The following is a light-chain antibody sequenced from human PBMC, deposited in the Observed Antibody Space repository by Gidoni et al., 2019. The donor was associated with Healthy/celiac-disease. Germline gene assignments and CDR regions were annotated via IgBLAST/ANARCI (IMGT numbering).Light chain of an antibody. V-gene: IGKV1-5*03. CDR1: QSISSW. Sequence: DIQMTQSPSTLSASVGDRVTITCRASQSISSWLAWYQQKPGKAPKRLIYKASSLESGGPSRFSGSGSGTEVTLTISSLQPDDFATYYCQQYNSYSPLTFGGGTKVEIK. CDR3: QQYNSYSPLT. J-gene: IGKJ4*01. CDR2: KAS.